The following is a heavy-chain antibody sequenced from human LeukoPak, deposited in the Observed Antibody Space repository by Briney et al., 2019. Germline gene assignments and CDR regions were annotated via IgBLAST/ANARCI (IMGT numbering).Heavy chain of an antibody. V-gene: IGHV3-7*01. Sequence: PGGSLRLSCAASGFTFSSYWMSWVRQAPGKGLEWVANIKQDGSEKYYVDSVKGRFTISRDNSKNTLYLQMNSLRAEDTAVYYCAKPGRSGYSFDYWGQGTLVTVSS. CDR2: IKQDGSEK. CDR1: GFTFSSYW. J-gene: IGHJ4*02. D-gene: IGHD5-18*01. CDR3: AKPGRSGYSFDY.